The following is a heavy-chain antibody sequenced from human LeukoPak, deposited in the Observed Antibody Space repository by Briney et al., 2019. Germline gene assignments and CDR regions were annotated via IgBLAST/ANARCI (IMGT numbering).Heavy chain of an antibody. D-gene: IGHD6-19*01. V-gene: IGHV4-4*07. CDR1: GGSISSYY. Sequence: SESLSLTCTVSGGSISSYYWTWIRQPAGKGLEWIWRIYTTGSTNYHPSINRRVTMSVNTSKNQFSLKLSSVTAADPAVYYCAKHIAVAGKAGFDYWGQGTLVTVSS. CDR2: IYTTGST. J-gene: IGHJ4*02. CDR3: AKHIAVAGKAGFDY.